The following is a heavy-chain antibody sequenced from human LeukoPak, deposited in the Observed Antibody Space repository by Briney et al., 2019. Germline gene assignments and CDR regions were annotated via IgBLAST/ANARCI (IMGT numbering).Heavy chain of an antibody. CDR1: GGSFNDYY. D-gene: IGHD6-19*01. Sequence: SETLSLTCAVYGGSFNDYYWSWIRQSPGKGLEWIGDINRSGNTNYNPSLKSRVTISVDTSKNQFSLKLSSVTAADTAVYYCARGPFYGGWYDFDYWGQGTLVTVSS. CDR3: ARGPFYGGWYDFDY. V-gene: IGHV4-34*01. CDR2: INRSGNT. J-gene: IGHJ4*02.